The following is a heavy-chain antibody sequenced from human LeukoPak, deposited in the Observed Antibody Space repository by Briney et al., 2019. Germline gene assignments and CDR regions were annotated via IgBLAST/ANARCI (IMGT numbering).Heavy chain of an antibody. Sequence: HPVGSLRLSCAASGFTFSSYWMSWVRQAPGKGLEWVANIKQDGSEKYYVDSVKGRFTISRDNAKNSLYLQMNSLRAEDTAVYYCARNIESIAAAGRRYFQHWGQGTLVTVSS. CDR3: ARNIESIAAAGRRYFQH. CDR1: GFTFSSYW. CDR2: IKQDGSEK. J-gene: IGHJ1*01. V-gene: IGHV3-7*01. D-gene: IGHD6-13*01.